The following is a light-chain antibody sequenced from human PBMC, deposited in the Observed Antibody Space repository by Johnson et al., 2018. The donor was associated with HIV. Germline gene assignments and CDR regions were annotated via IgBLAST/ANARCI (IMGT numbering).Light chain of an antibody. CDR2: DNN. Sequence: QSVLTQPPSVSAAPGQKVTISCSGSSSNIGNNYVSWYQQLPGTAPKLLIYDNNKRPSGIPDRFSGSKSGTSATLGITGLQTGDEADYYCGTWDGSGGVVGTGTKVTVL. CDR3: GTWDGSGGV. V-gene: IGLV1-51*01. J-gene: IGLJ1*01. CDR1: SSNIGNNY.